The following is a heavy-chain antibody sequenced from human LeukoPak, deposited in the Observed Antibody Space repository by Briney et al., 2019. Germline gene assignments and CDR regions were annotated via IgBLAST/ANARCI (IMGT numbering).Heavy chain of an antibody. D-gene: IGHD3-22*01. V-gene: IGHV3-30*04. CDR2: ISYDGTTK. J-gene: IGHJ4*02. CDR3: VSPYYYDGSSYYHFFDH. CDR1: GFTFSSYT. Sequence: GGSLRLSCAASGFTFSSYTMYWVRQAPGKGLEWVTVISYDGTTKYYADSVKGRFTISRDNSRNTLYLQMNNLRTEDTAVYYCVSPYYYDGSSYYHFFDHWGQGTLVTVSS.